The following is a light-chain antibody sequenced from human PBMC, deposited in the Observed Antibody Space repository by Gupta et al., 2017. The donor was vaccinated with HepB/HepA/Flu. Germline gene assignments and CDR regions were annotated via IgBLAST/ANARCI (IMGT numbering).Light chain of an antibody. V-gene: IGLV3-1*01. CDR1: KLGDNY. Sequence: SYELTQPPSVSVSPGQPASITCSGDKLGDNYACWYQQKPGQSPVLVIYQDSKRPSEIPERFSGSNSGNTATLTISGTQAMDEADYYGQAWDSSTASVVFGGGTKLTVL. CDR3: QAWDSSTASVV. J-gene: IGLJ2*01. CDR2: QDS.